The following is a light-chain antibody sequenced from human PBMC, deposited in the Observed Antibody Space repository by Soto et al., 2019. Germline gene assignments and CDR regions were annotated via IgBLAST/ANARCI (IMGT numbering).Light chain of an antibody. CDR2: GAS. Sequence: EIVLTQSPGTLSLSPGERATLSCRASKSVSSSYLAWYQQKPGQAPRLLLCGASSRATGIPDRFSGSGSGKDSTLPISRLEPDDFAVYYCQQYGSSPPITFGQGTRLEIK. CDR1: KSVSSSY. J-gene: IGKJ5*01. V-gene: IGKV3-20*01. CDR3: QQYGSSPPIT.